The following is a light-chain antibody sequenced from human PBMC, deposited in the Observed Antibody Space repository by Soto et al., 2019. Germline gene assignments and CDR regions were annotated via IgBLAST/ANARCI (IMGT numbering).Light chain of an antibody. CDR3: QQRSNWPPIT. J-gene: IGKJ5*01. CDR1: QSVSSY. CDR2: DAS. Sequence: EIVLTQSPATLSLSPGERATLSCRASQSVSSYLAWYQQKPGQAPRLLIYDASNRATGIPARFSGSGSGTDFTLTISSLEPEDFAVYYCQQRSNWPPITFGQGIRLGI. V-gene: IGKV3-11*01.